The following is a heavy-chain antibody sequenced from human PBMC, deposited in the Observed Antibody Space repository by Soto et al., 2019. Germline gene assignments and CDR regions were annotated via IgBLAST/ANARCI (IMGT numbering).Heavy chain of an antibody. V-gene: IGHV4-31*03. CDR3: ARELRDENYVYNYFGMDV. D-gene: IGHD1-7*01. Sequence: QVQLQESGPGLVKPSQTLSLTCTVSGGSISSGGYYWSWIRQHPGKGLEWIGSIYYSGSTYYNPSLKSRVIISVDTSKNQFSLKLSSVTAADTAVYYCARELRDENYVYNYFGMDVWGQGTTVTVSS. CDR2: IYYSGST. J-gene: IGHJ6*02. CDR1: GGSISSGGYY.